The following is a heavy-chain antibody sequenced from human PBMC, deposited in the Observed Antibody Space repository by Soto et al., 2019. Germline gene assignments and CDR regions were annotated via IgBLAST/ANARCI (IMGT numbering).Heavy chain of an antibody. J-gene: IGHJ4*02. CDR3: ARTDYGSGLPDY. D-gene: IGHD3-10*01. CDR1: GGSINSDRYY. CDR2: IYYSGST. V-gene: IGHV4-31*03. Sequence: SETLSLTCTVSGGSINSDRYYWSWIRQHPGKHLEWIGYIYYSGSTYYNPSLKSRITISVDTSMNHFSLKLTSVTAADTAIYYCARTDYGSGLPDYWGQGTLVTVSS.